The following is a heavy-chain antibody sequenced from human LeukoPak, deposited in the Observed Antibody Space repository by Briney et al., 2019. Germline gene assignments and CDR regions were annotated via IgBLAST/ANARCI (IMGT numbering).Heavy chain of an antibody. Sequence: SETLSLTCTVSGGSISNFYWSWIRQPPGEGLEWIGYIYYSGSTNYSPSLKSRVTISVDTPKNQFSLKLSSVTAADTAVYYCARGRDGGNYTPLDYWGQGTLVTVSS. CDR2: IYYSGST. J-gene: IGHJ4*02. CDR1: GGSISNFY. CDR3: ARGRDGGNYTPLDY. V-gene: IGHV4-59*01. D-gene: IGHD4-23*01.